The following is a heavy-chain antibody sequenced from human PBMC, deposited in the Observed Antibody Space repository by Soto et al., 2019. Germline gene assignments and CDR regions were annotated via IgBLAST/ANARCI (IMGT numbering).Heavy chain of an antibody. CDR3: ARATRKGWIQLWLLDY. J-gene: IGHJ4*02. CDR1: GGSVTSDEDY. CDR2: INHSGST. Sequence: SETLSLTCTVSGGSVTSDEDYWTWIRQSPGKGLEWIGEINHSGSTNYNPSLKSRVTISVDTSKNQFSLKLSSVTAADTAVYYCARATRKGWIQLWLLDYWGQGTLVTVSS. V-gene: IGHV4-61*08. D-gene: IGHD5-18*01.